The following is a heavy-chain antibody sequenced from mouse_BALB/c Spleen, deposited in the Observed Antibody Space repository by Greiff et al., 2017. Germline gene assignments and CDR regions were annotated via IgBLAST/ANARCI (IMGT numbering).Heavy chain of an antibody. Sequence: DVMLVESGGGLVKPGGSLKLSCAASGFTFSSYAMSWVRQTPEKRLEWVASISSGGSTYYPDSVKGRFTISRDNARNILYLQMSSLRSEDTAMYYCALLYRYDGEAMDYWGQGTSVTVSS. CDR2: ISSGGST. CDR3: ALLYRYDGEAMDY. CDR1: GFTFSSYA. V-gene: IGHV5-6-5*01. D-gene: IGHD2-14*01. J-gene: IGHJ4*01.